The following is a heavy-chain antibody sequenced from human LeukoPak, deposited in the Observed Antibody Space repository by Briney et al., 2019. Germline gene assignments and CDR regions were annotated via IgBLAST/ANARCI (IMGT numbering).Heavy chain of an antibody. Sequence: SETLSLTCAVSGYSISSGYYWGWIRQPPGKGLEWIGRIYHSGSTYYIPSLKSRVTISVDTSKTQFSLKLSSVTAADTAVYYCAGSKSVRPYPIDYWGQGTLVTVSS. CDR3: AGSKSVRPYPIDY. CDR2: IYHSGST. J-gene: IGHJ4*02. CDR1: GYSISSGYY. V-gene: IGHV4-38-2*01. D-gene: IGHD1-1*01.